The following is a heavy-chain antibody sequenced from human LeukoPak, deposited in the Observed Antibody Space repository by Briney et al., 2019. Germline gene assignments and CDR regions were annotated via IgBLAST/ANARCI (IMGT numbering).Heavy chain of an antibody. CDR1: GVSVSGGSYY. D-gene: IGHD2-15*01. CDR2: INYSGRN. CDR3: VTTVEGGIPNFDC. Sequence: SETLSLTCTVSGVSVSGGSYYWGWIRQPPGKGLEWIGNINYSGRNYYNSALKSRVTISVDTSKNQFSLNLNSVTAADTAVYYCVTTVEGGIPNFDCWGQGTLVTVSS. V-gene: IGHV4-39*07. J-gene: IGHJ4*02.